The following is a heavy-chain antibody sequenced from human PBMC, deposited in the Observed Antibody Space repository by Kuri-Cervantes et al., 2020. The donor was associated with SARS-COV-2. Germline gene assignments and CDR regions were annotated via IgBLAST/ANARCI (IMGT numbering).Heavy chain of an antibody. Sequence: GSLRLSCAVYGGSFSGYYWSWIRQPPGKGLEWIGEINHSGSTNYNPSLKSRVTISVDRSKNQFSLKLSSVTAADTAVYYCARSFSSWYPDYWGQGTLVTVSS. J-gene: IGHJ4*02. CDR2: INHSGST. D-gene: IGHD6-13*01. CDR1: GGSFSGYY. CDR3: ARSFSSWYPDY. V-gene: IGHV4-34*01.